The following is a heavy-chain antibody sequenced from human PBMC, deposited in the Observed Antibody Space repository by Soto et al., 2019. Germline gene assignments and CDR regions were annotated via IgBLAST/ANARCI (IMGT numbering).Heavy chain of an antibody. CDR3: AARYVSTTTCLLPGPY. V-gene: IGHV1-69*02. D-gene: IGHD2-2*01. CDR1: GRTFNSYT. Sequence: QVQLVQSGAEVKKPGSSVTVSCKASGRTFNSYTITWVRQASGQGLEWVGRIIPPLEVTSSSRKFQGRVPITADKSTNAASIEPSALTSEDTAVYYFAARYVSTTTCLLPGPYRAQGTLVAVSP. CDR2: IIPPLEVT. J-gene: IGHJ4*02.